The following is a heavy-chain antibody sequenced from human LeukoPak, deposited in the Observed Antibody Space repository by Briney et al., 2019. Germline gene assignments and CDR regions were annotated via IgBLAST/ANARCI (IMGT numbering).Heavy chain of an antibody. J-gene: IGHJ3*02. Sequence: GGSLRLSCAASGFTFSDYYMSWIRQAPGKGLEWISYISSRGSTILYADSVKGRFTISRDNAKNSLFLQMNSLRVEDTAVYYCAREPGAFDIWGQGTMATVSS. CDR1: GFTFSDYY. V-gene: IGHV3-11*01. CDR3: AREPGAFDI. D-gene: IGHD1-14*01. CDR2: ISSRGSTI.